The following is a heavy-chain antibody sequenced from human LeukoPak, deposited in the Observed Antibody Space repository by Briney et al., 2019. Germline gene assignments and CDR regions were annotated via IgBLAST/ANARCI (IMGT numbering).Heavy chain of an antibody. CDR2: IYSGGST. CDR3: ARARPADYFDY. V-gene: IGHV3-53*01. CDR1: GFTVSSNY. J-gene: IGHJ4*02. Sequence: GGSLRLSCAASGFTVSSNYMSWVRQAPGKGLEWGSVIYSGGSTYYADSVKGRFTISRDNSKNTLCLQMNSLRAEDTAVYYCARARPADYFDYWGQGTLVTVSS. D-gene: IGHD6-6*01.